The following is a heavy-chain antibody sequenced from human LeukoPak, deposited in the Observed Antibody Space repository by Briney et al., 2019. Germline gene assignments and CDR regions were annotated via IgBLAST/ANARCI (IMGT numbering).Heavy chain of an antibody. D-gene: IGHD2-21*01. CDR3: ARSLWPEDY. CDR2: INQDGNSQ. CDR1: GFAFSPYW. J-gene: IGHJ4*02. Sequence: GGSLRLSCEASGFAFSPYWASWVRQAPGKGLEWVANINQDGNSQNYVDSVRGRFTISKDNAKNSAYLQMNSLRAEDTAVYYCARSLWPEDYWGQGILVTVSS. V-gene: IGHV3-7*01.